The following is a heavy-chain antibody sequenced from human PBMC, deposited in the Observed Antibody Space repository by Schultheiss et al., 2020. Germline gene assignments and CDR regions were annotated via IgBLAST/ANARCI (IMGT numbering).Heavy chain of an antibody. V-gene: IGHV4-39*01. Sequence: SETLSLTCTVSGGSISSSSYYWGWIRQPPGKGLEWIGSIYYSGSTYYNPSLKSRVTISVDTSKNQFSLKLSSVTAADTAVYYCATLLHRVAGTMGRQYAFDIWGKGTMGTV. CDR2: IYYSGST. D-gene: IGHD6-19*01. CDR1: GGSISSSSYY. J-gene: IGHJ3*02. CDR3: ATLLHRVAGTMGRQYAFDI.